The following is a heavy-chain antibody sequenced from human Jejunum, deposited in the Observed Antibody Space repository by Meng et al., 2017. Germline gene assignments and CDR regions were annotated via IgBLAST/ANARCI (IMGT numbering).Heavy chain of an antibody. CDR3: ARDFEALNGV. CDR2: IYHSGTT. CDR1: GDSISSSYW. Sequence: QGQLQGSGPGLGKPWGTLSLTCAVSGDSISSSYWWSWVRQSPGKGLEWIGEIYHSGTTNYNPSLKSRVTLSVDKSKNQFSLNLSSVTAADTAVYFCARDFEALNGVWGQGTLVTVSS. J-gene: IGHJ1*01. D-gene: IGHD2-8*01. V-gene: IGHV4-4*02.